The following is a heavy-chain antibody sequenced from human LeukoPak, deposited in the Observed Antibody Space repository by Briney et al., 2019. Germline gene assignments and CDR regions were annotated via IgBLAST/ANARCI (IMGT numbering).Heavy chain of an antibody. Sequence: SETLSLTCTVSGASITSYYWSWIRQPAGKGLEWIGYIHHTGSTNYNPSLKSRVTMSVDTSKNQFSLRLTSVTAADTAVYYCTRDRWLDFWGQGTLVTVSS. CDR3: TRDRWLDF. V-gene: IGHV4-59*01. CDR2: IHHTGST. J-gene: IGHJ5*01. CDR1: GASITSYY.